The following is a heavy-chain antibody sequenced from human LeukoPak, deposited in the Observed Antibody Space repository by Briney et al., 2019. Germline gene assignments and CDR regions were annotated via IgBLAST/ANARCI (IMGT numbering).Heavy chain of an antibody. CDR3: ARDDSSSYYYYYYYMDV. V-gene: IGHV3-21*01. Sequence: GGSLRLSCAASGFTFSSYSMNWVRQAPGKGLEWVSSISSSSSYIYYADSVKGRFTISRDNAKNSLYLQMNSLRAEDTAVYYCARDDSSSYYYYYYYMDVWGKGTTVTVSS. J-gene: IGHJ6*03. D-gene: IGHD3-22*01. CDR1: GFTFSSYS. CDR2: ISSSSSYI.